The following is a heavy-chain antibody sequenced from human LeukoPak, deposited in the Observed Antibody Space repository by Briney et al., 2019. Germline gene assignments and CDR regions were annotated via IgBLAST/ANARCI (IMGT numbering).Heavy chain of an antibody. V-gene: IGHV3-11*04. Sequence: GGSLRLSCAASGFTFSDYYMSWIRQAPGKGLEWVSYISSSGSTIYYADSVKGRFTISRDNAKNSLYLQMNSLRAEDTAVYYCARDPPPPDTSCYDYWGQGTLVTVSS. D-gene: IGHD2-2*01. CDR1: GFTFSDYY. CDR2: ISSSGSTI. CDR3: ARDPPPPDTSCYDY. J-gene: IGHJ4*02.